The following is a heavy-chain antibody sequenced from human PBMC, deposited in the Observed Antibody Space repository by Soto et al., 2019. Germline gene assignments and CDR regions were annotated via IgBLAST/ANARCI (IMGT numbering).Heavy chain of an antibody. D-gene: IGHD3-9*01. CDR2: INHSGST. Sequence: QVQLQQWGAGLLKPSETLSLTCAVYGGSFSGYYWSWIRQPPGKGLEWIGEINHSGSTNYNPSLTSRVTLSVNTSKTQFSLKLSSVTAADTAVYYWARGSGYYDILAGYYDDSWGQGTLVTVSS. V-gene: IGHV4-34*01. CDR1: GGSFSGYY. CDR3: ARGSGYYDILAGYYDDS. J-gene: IGHJ4*02.